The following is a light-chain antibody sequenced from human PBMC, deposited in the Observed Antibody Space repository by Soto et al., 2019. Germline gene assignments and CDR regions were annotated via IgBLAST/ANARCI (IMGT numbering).Light chain of an antibody. CDR2: RDV. Sequence: SYELTQPASVSVALGQTATITCGGDYIGAKSVHWYQQKPGQAPVLVIFRDVNRPSGIPERFSGSESGNTATLTITRAQVEDEAQYFCQVWDSGTGVFGPGTKVTVL. CDR3: QVWDSGTGV. CDR1: YIGAKS. J-gene: IGLJ1*01. V-gene: IGLV3-9*01.